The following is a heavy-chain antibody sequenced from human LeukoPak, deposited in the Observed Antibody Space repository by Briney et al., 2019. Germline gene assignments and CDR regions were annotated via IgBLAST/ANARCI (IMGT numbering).Heavy chain of an antibody. V-gene: IGHV1-46*03. CDR2: INPSGGST. CDR1: GYTFTSYY. Sequence: ASVKVSCKASGYTFTSYYMHWVRQAPGQGLKWMGIINPSGGSTSYAQKFQGRVTMTRDTSTSTVYMELSSLRSEDTAVYYCARENPSKPYGEKRFDYWGQGTLVTVSS. D-gene: IGHD4-17*01. CDR3: ARENPSKPYGEKRFDY. J-gene: IGHJ4*02.